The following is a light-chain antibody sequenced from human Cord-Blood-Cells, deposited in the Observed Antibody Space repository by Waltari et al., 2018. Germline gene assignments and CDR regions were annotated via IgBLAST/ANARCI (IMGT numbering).Light chain of an antibody. CDR3: QQYNNWLT. J-gene: IGKJ4*01. V-gene: IGKV3-15*01. CDR2: GAS. Sequence: EKVMPQPPATVSVSRGERATLSCRASQSVSSNLAWYQQKPGQAPRLLIYGASTRATGIPARFSGSGSGTEFTLTISSLQSEDFADYYCQQYNNWLTFGGGTKVEIK. CDR1: QSVSSN.